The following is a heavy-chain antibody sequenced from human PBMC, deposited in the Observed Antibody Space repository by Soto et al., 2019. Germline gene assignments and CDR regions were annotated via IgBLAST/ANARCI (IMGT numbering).Heavy chain of an antibody. CDR1: GFTFSSYS. J-gene: IGHJ3*02. V-gene: IGHV3-21*01. D-gene: IGHD4-17*01. CDR3: ARGTMTTVTTDDI. Sequence: EVQLVESGGGLVKPGGSPRLSCAASGFTFSSYSMNWVRQAPGKGLEWVSSISSSSSYIYYADSVKGRFTISRDNAKNSLYLQMNSLRAEDRAVYYCARGTMTTVTTDDIWGQVTMVTVSS. CDR2: ISSSSSYI.